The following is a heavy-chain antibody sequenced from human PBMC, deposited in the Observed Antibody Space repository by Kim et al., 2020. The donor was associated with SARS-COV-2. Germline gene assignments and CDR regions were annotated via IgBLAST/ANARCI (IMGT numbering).Heavy chain of an antibody. D-gene: IGHD3-10*01. CDR3: ARGSSGSRNRWFDP. J-gene: IGHJ5*02. Sequence: NPSLKSRVTISVDTSKNQFSLKLSSVTAADTAVYYCARGSSGSRNRWFDPWGQGTLVTVSS. V-gene: IGHV4-34*01.